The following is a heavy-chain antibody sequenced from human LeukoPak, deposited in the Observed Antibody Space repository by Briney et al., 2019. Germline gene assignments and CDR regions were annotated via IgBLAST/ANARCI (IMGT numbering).Heavy chain of an antibody. CDR2: INPNSGGT. CDR3: ARDPRYCNGGSCYYFDY. CDR1: GYTFTGYY. Sequence: ASVKVSCKASGYTFTGYYMHWVRQAPGQGLEWMGRINPNSGGTNYAQKFQGRVTMTRDTSISTAYMELSRLRSDDTAVYYCARDPRYCNGGSCYYFDYWGQGTLVTVSS. V-gene: IGHV1-2*06. J-gene: IGHJ4*02. D-gene: IGHD2-15*01.